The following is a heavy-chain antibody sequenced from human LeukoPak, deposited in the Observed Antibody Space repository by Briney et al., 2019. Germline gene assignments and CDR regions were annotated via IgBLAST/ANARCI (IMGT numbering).Heavy chain of an antibody. Sequence: GGSLRLSCAAYGFTFSRYAMSWVRQAPGKGLEWVSLISVSSRNTHYADSVKGRFTISRDDSKNTLYLQMNSLRAEDTAVYYCARDHAFSYYYYYLDVWGKGTTVTVSS. CDR3: ARDHAFSYYYYYLDV. CDR1: GFTFSRYA. V-gene: IGHV3-23*01. CDR2: ISVSSRNT. D-gene: IGHD3-3*01. J-gene: IGHJ6*03.